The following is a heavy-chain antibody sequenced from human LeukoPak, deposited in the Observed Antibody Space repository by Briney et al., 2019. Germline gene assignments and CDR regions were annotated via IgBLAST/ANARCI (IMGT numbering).Heavy chain of an antibody. J-gene: IGHJ4*02. V-gene: IGHV4-39*01. CDR3: ASLGYSYGSVNFDY. Sequence: SETLSLTCTVSGASISSSSYYWGWIRQPPGKGLEWIGSIYYSGSTYYNPSLKSRVTISVDTSKNQFSLKLSSVTAADTAVYYCASLGYSYGSVNFDYWGQGTLVTVSS. CDR2: IYYSGST. D-gene: IGHD5-18*01. CDR1: GASISSSSYY.